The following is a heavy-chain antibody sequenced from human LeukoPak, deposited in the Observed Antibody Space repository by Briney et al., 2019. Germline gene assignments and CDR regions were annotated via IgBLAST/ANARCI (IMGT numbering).Heavy chain of an antibody. V-gene: IGHV5-51*01. J-gene: IGHJ4*02. Sequence: GESLKISCKGSGYSFTSYWIGWVRQMPGKGLEWMGIIYPGDSDIRYSPSFQGQVTISADKSISTAYLQWSSLKASDTAMYYCARPLGYDSSGYYPPSDYWGQGTLVTVSS. CDR1: GYSFTSYW. CDR2: IYPGDSDI. CDR3: ARPLGYDSSGYYPPSDY. D-gene: IGHD3-22*01.